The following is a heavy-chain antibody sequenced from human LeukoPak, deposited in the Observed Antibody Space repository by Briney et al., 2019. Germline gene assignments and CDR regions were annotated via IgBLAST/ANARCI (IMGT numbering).Heavy chain of an antibody. CDR3: VRDSHYYDTTDPKYRLDY. CDR1: GLTFNTYN. D-gene: IGHD3-22*01. Sequence: GGSLRLSCAASGLTFNTYNMNWVRQAPGKGLEWVAYISSGGSPMYYVDSVKGRSTISRDNAKNSLYLEVHSLRVEDTGVYYCVRDSHYYDTTDPKYRLDYWGQGTLVTVSS. CDR2: ISSGGSPM. J-gene: IGHJ4*02. V-gene: IGHV3-48*03.